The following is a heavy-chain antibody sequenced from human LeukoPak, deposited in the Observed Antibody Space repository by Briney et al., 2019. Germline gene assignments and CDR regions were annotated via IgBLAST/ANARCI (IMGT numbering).Heavy chain of an antibody. D-gene: IGHD5-12*01. J-gene: IGHJ6*02. V-gene: IGHV1-69*04. CDR2: IIPILGIA. CDR3: ARDPRGDLVAPGRDV. Sequence: SVKVSCKASGGTFSSYAISWVRQAPGQGLEWMGRIIPILGIANYAQKFQGRVTITADKSTSTAYMELSSLRSEDTAVYYCARDPRGDLVAPGRDVWGQGTTVTVSS. CDR1: GGTFSSYA.